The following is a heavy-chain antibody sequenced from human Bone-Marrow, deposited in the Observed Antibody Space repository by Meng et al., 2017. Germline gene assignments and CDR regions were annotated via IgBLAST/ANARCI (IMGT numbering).Heavy chain of an antibody. V-gene: IGHV1-3*05. Sequence: VPLVQSGSTEKKPGASVMVPCKASGYSFTNYAMRRVRHAPGQRLEWMGWINAGNGNTKYSQKFQGRVTITRDTSANTAYMELSSLRSEDTAVYYCARDEGSYPDYWGQGTLVTVSS. D-gene: IGHD1-26*01. CDR1: GYSFTNYA. CDR2: INAGNGNT. CDR3: ARDEGSYPDY. J-gene: IGHJ4*02.